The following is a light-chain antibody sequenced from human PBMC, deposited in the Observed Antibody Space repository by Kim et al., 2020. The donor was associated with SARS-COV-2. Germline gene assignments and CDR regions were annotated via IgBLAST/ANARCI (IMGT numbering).Light chain of an antibody. J-gene: IGKJ2*01. V-gene: IGKV1-5*01. CDR1: QSISKW. Sequence: ASVGDRVTISCRASQSISKWLAWYQQKPGKAPNLQIYDASNLESGVPSRFSGSGSGTEFTLTISNLHPDDFATYYCQQYNSFSRYTFGQGTKLEI. CDR3: QQYNSFSRYT. CDR2: DAS.